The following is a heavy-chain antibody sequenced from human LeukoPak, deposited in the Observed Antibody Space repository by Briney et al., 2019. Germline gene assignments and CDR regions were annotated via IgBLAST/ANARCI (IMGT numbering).Heavy chain of an antibody. CDR2: ISYDGSNK. V-gene: IGHV3-30*18. Sequence: GGSLRLSCAASGFTFSSYGMHWVRQAPGKGLEWVAVISYDGSNKYYADSVKGRFTISRDNSKNTLYLQMNSLRAEDTAVYYSAKQGGYYDSSGFWEEYYFDYWGQGTLVTVSS. CDR1: GFTFSSYG. J-gene: IGHJ4*02. CDR3: AKQGGYYDSSGFWEEYYFDY. D-gene: IGHD3-22*01.